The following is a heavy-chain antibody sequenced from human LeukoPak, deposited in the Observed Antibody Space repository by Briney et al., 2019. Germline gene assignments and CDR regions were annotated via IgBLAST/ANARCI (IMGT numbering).Heavy chain of an antibody. CDR2: INPSGGST. J-gene: IGHJ4*02. V-gene: IGHV1-46*01. D-gene: IGHD4-17*01. CDR1: GYTFTSYY. CDR3: IVRGEGYGDDDGNYFDF. Sequence: ASVKVSCKASGYTFTSYYMHWVRQAPGQGLEWMGIINPSGGSTSYAQRFQGRVTMTRDMSTSTVYMELSSLRSEDTAVYYCIVRGEGYGDDDGNYFDFWGQGTLVTVSS.